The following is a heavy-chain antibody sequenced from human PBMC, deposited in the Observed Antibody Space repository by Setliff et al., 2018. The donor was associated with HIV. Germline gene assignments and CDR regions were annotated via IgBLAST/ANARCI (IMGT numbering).Heavy chain of an antibody. D-gene: IGHD3-16*01. CDR1: GFTFSNYW. CDR3: AKDYYDFVWGSSLAY. J-gene: IGHJ4*02. CDR2: IKQDGSEI. Sequence: PGGSLRLSCAASGFTFSNYWMDWVRQAPGKGLEWVATIKQDGSEIYYMDSVKGRFTISRDNARTSLFLEMRSLRDEDTAVYYCAKDYYDFVWGSSLAYWGQGTLVTVSS. V-gene: IGHV3-7*03.